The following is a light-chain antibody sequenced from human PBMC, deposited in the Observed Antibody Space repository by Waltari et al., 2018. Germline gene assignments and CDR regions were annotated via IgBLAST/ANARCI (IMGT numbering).Light chain of an antibody. CDR2: GAL. CDR3: QQYNRWPPIT. CDR1: QGISDN. V-gene: IGKV3-15*01. J-gene: IGKJ5*01. Sequence: EVVMTQSPATLSASPGERVTLSCRASQGISDNLAWYQQKPGHLAPRLLIYGALPRASVIPARFTGSGSGTEFTLTISSLQSEDSAIYYCQQYNRWPPITFGQGTRLEIK.